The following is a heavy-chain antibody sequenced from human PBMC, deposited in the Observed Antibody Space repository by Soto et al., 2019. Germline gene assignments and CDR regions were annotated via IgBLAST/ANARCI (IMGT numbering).Heavy chain of an antibody. D-gene: IGHD5-12*01. Sequence: ASVKVSCKASGYTFTIYGISWVRQAPGQGLEWMGWISAYNGNTNYAQKLQGRVTMTTDTSTSTAYMELRSLRSDDTAVYYCARGLVATIQRLGFDLWGQGTLVTVPQ. CDR1: GYTFTIYG. J-gene: IGHJ5*02. CDR3: ARGLVATIQRLGFDL. CDR2: ISAYNGNT. V-gene: IGHV1-18*01.